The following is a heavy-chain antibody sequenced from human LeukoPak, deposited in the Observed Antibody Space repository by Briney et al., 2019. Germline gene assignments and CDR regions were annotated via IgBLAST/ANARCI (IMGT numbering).Heavy chain of an antibody. CDR2: IYYSGST. CDR3: ARSRDGYNFGY. Sequence: PSETLSLTCTVSGGSISSSSSYWGWIRQPPGKGLEWIGSIYYSGSTNYNPSLKSRVTISVDTSKNQFSLKLSSVTAADTAVYYCARSRDGYNFGYWGQGTLVTVSS. CDR1: GGSISSSSSY. D-gene: IGHD5-24*01. V-gene: IGHV4-39*07. J-gene: IGHJ4*02.